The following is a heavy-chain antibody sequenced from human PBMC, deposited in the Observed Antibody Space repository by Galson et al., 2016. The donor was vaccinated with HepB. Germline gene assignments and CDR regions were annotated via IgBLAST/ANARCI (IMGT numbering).Heavy chain of an antibody. D-gene: IGHD2-8*02. CDR3: ARGPPHCIGGICFPPFLDY. CDR2: IIPFFKTL. V-gene: IGHV1-69*13. J-gene: IGHJ4*02. Sequence: SVKVSCKASGYTFSDYYLHWVRQAPGQGLEWMAGIIPFFKTLNYAQKFQGRLTITADESTGNAYMELNSLRSDDTAVYYCARGPPHCIGGICFPPFLDYWGQGTSVTVSS. CDR1: GYTFSDYY.